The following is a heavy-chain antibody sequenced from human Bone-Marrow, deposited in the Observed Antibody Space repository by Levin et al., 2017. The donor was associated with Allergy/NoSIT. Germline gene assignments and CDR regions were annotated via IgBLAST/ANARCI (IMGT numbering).Heavy chain of an antibody. V-gene: IGHV4-30-4*01. CDR2: IDSSGTT. CDR3: AREELSTGGLDY. Sequence: SQTLSLTCTVSGDSLSSGPYYWNWIRQPPGKGLEWVGHIDSSGTTFYSPSLQSRLTISVDTSTNQFSLRLISVTAADTAFYYCAREELSTGGLDYWGQGTLVTVSS. J-gene: IGHJ4*02. D-gene: IGHD2-15*01. CDR1: GDSLSSGPYY.